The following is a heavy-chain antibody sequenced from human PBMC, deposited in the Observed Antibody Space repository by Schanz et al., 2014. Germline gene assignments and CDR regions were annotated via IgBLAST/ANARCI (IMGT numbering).Heavy chain of an antibody. V-gene: IGHV3-33*03. D-gene: IGHD2-2*01. CDR1: GFTFSSYG. Sequence: VQLLESGGGLVKPGGSLRLSCVASGFTFSSYGMHWVRQAPGKGLEWVAVIWNNGVTKYYADSVRGRFTISRDRFQNTLYLRMSSLRAEDTAVYYCAKDLLYGAPMPLNHLDYWGQGTLVTVSS. CDR3: AKDLLYGAPMPLNHLDY. J-gene: IGHJ4*02. CDR2: IWNNGVTK.